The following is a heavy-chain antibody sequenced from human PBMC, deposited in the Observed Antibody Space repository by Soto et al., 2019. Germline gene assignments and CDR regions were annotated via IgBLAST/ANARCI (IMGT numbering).Heavy chain of an antibody. J-gene: IGHJ4*02. CDR1: GFTFSSYA. V-gene: IGHV3-23*01. D-gene: IGHD6-13*01. CDR2: ISGSGATT. CDR3: AKGSIAAAGNDY. Sequence: GSLRLSCAAAGFTFSSYAMNWVRQAPGKGLEWVSAISGSGATTYYADSVKGRFTISRDNSKNTLYLQMNSLRAEDTAVYYCAKGSIAAAGNDYWGQGTLVTVSS.